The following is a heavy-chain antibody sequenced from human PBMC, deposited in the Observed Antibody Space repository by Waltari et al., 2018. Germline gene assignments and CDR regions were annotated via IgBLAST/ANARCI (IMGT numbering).Heavy chain of an antibody. D-gene: IGHD2-15*01. V-gene: IGHV3-7*04. CDR1: GFIFSNYW. J-gene: IGHJ4*02. CDR2: IKEDGSAK. Sequence: EVRLVESGGGLVQPGGSLRLSCADSGFIFSNYWMSWVRQAPGKGLEWVADIKEDGSAKYYVDSVKGRFTISRDNAKNSLYLQMNSLRAEDTAVYYCAKDNVRRWDYWGQGTLVTVSS. CDR3: AKDNVRRWDY.